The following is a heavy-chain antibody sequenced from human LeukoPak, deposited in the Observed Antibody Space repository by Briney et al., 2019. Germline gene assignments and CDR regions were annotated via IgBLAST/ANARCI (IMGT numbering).Heavy chain of an antibody. CDR2: IIPIFGTA. Sequence: GATVKISCKASGGTFSSYAISWVRQAPGQGLEWMGGIIPIFGTANYAQKFQGRVTITADESTSTAYMELSSLRSEDTAVYYCARVKMATIGGGGNGAFDIWGQGTMVTVSS. J-gene: IGHJ3*02. V-gene: IGHV1-69*01. CDR1: GGTFSSYA. CDR3: ARVKMATIGGGGNGAFDI. D-gene: IGHD5-24*01.